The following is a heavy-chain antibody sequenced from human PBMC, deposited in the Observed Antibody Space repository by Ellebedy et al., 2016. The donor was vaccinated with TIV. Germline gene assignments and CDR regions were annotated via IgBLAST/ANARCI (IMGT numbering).Heavy chain of an antibody. CDR3: ARDLGSGSYSYYFDY. CDR1: GYTFTSYA. D-gene: IGHD1-26*01. J-gene: IGHJ4*02. Sequence: ASVKVSXKASGYTFTSYAMNWVRQAPGQGLEWMGWINAGNGNTKYSQKFQGRVTITRDTSASTAYMELSSLRSEDTAVYYCARDLGSGSYSYYFDYWGQGTLVTVSS. CDR2: INAGNGNT. V-gene: IGHV1-3*01.